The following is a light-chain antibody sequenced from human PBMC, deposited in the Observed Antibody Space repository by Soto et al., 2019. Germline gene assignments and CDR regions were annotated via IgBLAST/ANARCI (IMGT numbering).Light chain of an antibody. J-gene: IGKJ1*01. CDR1: QRISSY. V-gene: IGKV1-39*01. Sequence: DNQMNQYPSAVSSTIGDRVTITSRTSQRISSYLNWYQQKPGKAPKLLIYGTSSLQSGVPSRFSGSGSGTHFTLTISGLEPADFATYYCQHYNSYSEAFGQGTKVDI. CDR2: GTS. CDR3: QHYNSYSEA.